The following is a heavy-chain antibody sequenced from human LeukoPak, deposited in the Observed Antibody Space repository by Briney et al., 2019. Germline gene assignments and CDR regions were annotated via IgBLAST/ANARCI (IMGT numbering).Heavy chain of an antibody. CDR3: ARDYRSTFDY. CDR2: ISGSGGST. V-gene: IGHV3-23*01. Sequence: PGGSLRLSCAASGFTFSDYYMSWIRQAPGKGLEWVSAISGSGGSTYYADSVKGRFTISRDNSKNTLYLQMNSLRAEDTAVYYCARDYRSTFDYWGQGTLVTVSS. D-gene: IGHD1-26*01. J-gene: IGHJ4*02. CDR1: GFTFSDYY.